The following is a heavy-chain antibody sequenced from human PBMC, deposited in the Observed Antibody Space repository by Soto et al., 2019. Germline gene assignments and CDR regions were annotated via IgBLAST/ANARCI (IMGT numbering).Heavy chain of an antibody. CDR2: ISYDGSNK. J-gene: IGHJ4*02. D-gene: IGHD3-22*01. V-gene: IGHV3-30*18. Sequence: GGSLRLSCAASGFTFSSYGMHWVRQAPGKGLEWVAVISYDGSNKYYADSVKGRFTISRDNSKNTLYLQMNSLRAEDTAVYCCAKDTYYDSSGSLYNWGQGTLVTVSS. CDR1: GFTFSSYG. CDR3: AKDTYYDSSGSLYN.